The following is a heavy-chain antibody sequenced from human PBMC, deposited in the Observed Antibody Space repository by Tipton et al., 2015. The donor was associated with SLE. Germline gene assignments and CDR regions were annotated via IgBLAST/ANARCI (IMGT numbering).Heavy chain of an antibody. Sequence: TLSLTCTVSGYSISGGYYWGWIRQPPGKGLEWIGSIYHSGSTYYNPSLKSRVTISVDTSKNQFSLKLSSVTAADTAVYYCARASRPFDYWGQGTLVTVSS. CDR1: GYSISGGYY. CDR2: IYHSGST. V-gene: IGHV4-38-2*02. J-gene: IGHJ4*02. CDR3: ARASRPFDY.